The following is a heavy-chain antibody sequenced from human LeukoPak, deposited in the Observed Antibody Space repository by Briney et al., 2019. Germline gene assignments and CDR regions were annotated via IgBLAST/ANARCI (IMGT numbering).Heavy chain of an antibody. CDR2: IIPIFGTA. J-gene: IGHJ4*02. CDR1: GGTFSSYA. D-gene: IGHD1-26*01. CDR3: ARGGVGATTCDY. Sequence: SVKVSFKASGGTFSSYAISWVRQAPGQGLEWVGGIIPIFGTANYAQKLQGRVTITTDTSKSTAYMELRSLRSDDTAVYYCARGGVGATTCDYWGQGTLVTVSS. V-gene: IGHV1-69*05.